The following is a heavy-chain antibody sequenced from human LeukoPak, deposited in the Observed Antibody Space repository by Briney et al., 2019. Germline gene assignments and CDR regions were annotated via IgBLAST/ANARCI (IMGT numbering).Heavy chain of an antibody. V-gene: IGHV3-66*01. D-gene: IGHD3-22*01. CDR3: ARGQYYYDSSGYYQTSRAFDI. CDR2: IYSGGST. CDR1: GFTVSSNY. Sequence: GGSLRLSCAASGFTVSSNYMSWVRQAPGKGLEWVSVIYSGGSTYYAGSVKGRFTISRDNSKNTLYLQMNSLRAEDTAVYYCARGQYYYDSSGYYQTSRAFDIWGQGTMVTVSS. J-gene: IGHJ3*02.